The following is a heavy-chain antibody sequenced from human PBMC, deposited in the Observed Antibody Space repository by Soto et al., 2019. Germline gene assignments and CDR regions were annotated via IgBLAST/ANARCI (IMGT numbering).Heavy chain of an antibody. J-gene: IGHJ4*02. CDR2: IDNGGNT. D-gene: IGHD2-21*01. V-gene: IGHV4-39*01. Sequence: SETLSLTCTVSGRTFSINADFWYLAWIRQPPGKGLEWIGSIDNGGNTYYNPPLKSRGIISADTSKNQFSLSLNSVTAADTAVYHCREISLIVAPPWGQGILVTVSA. CDR1: GRTFSINADF. CDR3: REISLIVAPP.